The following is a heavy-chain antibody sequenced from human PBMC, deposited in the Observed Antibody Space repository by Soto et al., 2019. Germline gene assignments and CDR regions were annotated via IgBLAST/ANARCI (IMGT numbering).Heavy chain of an antibody. V-gene: IGHV3-23*01. J-gene: IGHJ4*02. CDR2: ISGSGGST. D-gene: IGHD2-21*01. CDR1: GFTFSSYA. CDR3: AKGLYCGGDCYSGWSGFDY. Sequence: GGSLRLSCAASGFTFSSYAMSWVRQAPGKGLEWVSAISGSGGSTYYADSVKGRFTISRDNSKNTLYLQMNSLRAEDTAVYYCAKGLYCGGDCYSGWSGFDYWGQGSLVTVSS.